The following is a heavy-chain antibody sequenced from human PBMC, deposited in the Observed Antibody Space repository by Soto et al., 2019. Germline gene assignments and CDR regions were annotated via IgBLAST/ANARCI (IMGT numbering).Heavy chain of an antibody. CDR1: GFTFSSYA. Sequence: PGGSLRLSCAASGFTFSSYAMSWVRQAPGKGLEWVSAISGSGGSTYYADSVKGRFTISRDNSKNTLYLQMNSLRAEDTAVYYCAKEGADGDYVWDYYYYMDGWGKGTTVTVSS. D-gene: IGHD4-17*01. CDR3: AKEGADGDYVWDYYYYMDG. J-gene: IGHJ6*03. V-gene: IGHV3-23*01. CDR2: ISGSGGST.